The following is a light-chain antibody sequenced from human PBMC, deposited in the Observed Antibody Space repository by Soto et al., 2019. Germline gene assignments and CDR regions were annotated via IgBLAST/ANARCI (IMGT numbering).Light chain of an antibody. CDR2: GAS. Sequence: EIVLTQSPGTLSLSPGDRATLSCRASQSVSSSYLAWYQRKPGQAPRLLIYGASSRATGTPDRFSGSGSGTEFTLTISRLEPEDFAVYYCQQYGSSPPYTFGQGTKLEIK. J-gene: IGKJ2*01. V-gene: IGKV3-20*01. CDR1: QSVSSSY. CDR3: QQYGSSPPYT.